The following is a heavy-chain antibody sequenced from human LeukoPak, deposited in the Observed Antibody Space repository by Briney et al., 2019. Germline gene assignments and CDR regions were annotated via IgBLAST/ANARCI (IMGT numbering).Heavy chain of an antibody. CDR2: ISSSGGST. D-gene: IGHD6-13*01. Sequence: GGSLRLSCAASGFTFSSYAMSWVRQVPGKGLEWVSAISSSGGSTYYADSVKGRFTISRDNSKNTLYLQMNSLRAEDTAVYYCARHPGIAAAGIDYWGQGTLVTVSS. J-gene: IGHJ4*02. V-gene: IGHV3-23*01. CDR3: ARHPGIAAAGIDY. CDR1: GFTFSSYA.